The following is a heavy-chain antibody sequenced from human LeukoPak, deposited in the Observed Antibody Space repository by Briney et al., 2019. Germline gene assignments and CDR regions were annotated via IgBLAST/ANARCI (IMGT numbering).Heavy chain of an antibody. J-gene: IGHJ3*01. CDR1: VLSFRKYP. Sequence: GGSLRDSLLASVLSFRKYPLSGVRQAPGRGWDGVSGITGRERKTYAADSVKGRFTISRDSSEDTLDLQMDSLRAEDTAIYYCAKAIHYLDRWDAFDVWGRGTMVIVSS. CDR2: ITGRERKT. D-gene: IGHD2-2*03. V-gene: IGHV3-23*01. CDR3: AKAIHYLDRWDAFDV.